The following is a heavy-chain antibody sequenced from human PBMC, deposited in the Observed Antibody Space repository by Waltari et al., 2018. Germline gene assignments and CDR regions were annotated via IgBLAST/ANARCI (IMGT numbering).Heavy chain of an antibody. V-gene: IGHV4-59*11. J-gene: IGHJ4*02. D-gene: IGHD1-7*01. CDR1: GGSISSHS. CDR2: IYYSGST. CDR3: ARDEELSYFDY. Sequence: QVQLQESGPGLVKPSETLSLTCTVSGGSISSHSWSWIRQPPGKGLEWIGYIYYSGSTNYNPSLKSRVTISVDTSKNQFSLKLSSVTAADTAVYYCARDEELSYFDYWGQGTLVTVSS.